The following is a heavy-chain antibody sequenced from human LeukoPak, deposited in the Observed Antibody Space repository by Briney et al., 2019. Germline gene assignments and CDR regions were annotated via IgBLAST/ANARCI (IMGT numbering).Heavy chain of an antibody. J-gene: IGHJ3*02. V-gene: IGHV4-31*03. CDR2: IYYSGST. D-gene: IGHD5-12*01. CDR1: GGSISSGGYY. CDR3: ARWLQFENAFDI. Sequence: SETLSLTCTVSGGSISSGGYYWSWIRQHPGKGLEWIGYIYYSGSTYYNPSLKSRVTISVDTSKNQFSLKLSSVTAADTAVYYCARWLQFENAFDIWGQGTMVTVSS.